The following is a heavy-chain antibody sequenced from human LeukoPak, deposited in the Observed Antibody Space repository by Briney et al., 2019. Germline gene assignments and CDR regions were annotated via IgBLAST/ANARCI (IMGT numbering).Heavy chain of an antibody. Sequence: SETLSPTCTVSGGSISSYYWSWIRQPPGKGLEWIGYIYYSGSTNYNPSLKSRVTISVDTSKNQFSLKLSSVTAAVTAVYYCARGSNLVKWGQGTLVTVSS. D-gene: IGHD4-11*01. J-gene: IGHJ4*02. CDR1: GGSISSYY. CDR3: ARGSNLVK. V-gene: IGHV4-59*08. CDR2: IYYSGST.